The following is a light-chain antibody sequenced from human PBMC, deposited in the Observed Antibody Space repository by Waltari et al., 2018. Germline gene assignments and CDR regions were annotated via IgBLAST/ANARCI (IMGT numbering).Light chain of an antibody. J-gene: IGKJ4*01. Sequence: EIVLTQSPATLSVSPGETVTLSCRASQTVSTSLACYQKKSGQAPRLLIFDASTRATGIPATFSGSGSGTEFTLTISSLQSEDLAVYYCQQYKEWPLTFGGGTKVEIK. CDR1: QTVSTS. CDR3: QQYKEWPLT. CDR2: DAS. V-gene: IGKV3-15*01.